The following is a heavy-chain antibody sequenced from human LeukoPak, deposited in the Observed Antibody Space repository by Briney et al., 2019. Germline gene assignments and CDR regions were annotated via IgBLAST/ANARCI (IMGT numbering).Heavy chain of an antibody. Sequence: GGSLRLSCAASGFTFSSYAMSWVRQAPGKGLEWVSAISGSGGSTYYADSVKGRFTISRDNSKNTLYLQMNSLRAEGTAVYYCAKASVEWSGYYAHWGQGTLVTVSS. V-gene: IGHV3-23*01. CDR3: AKASVEWSGYYAH. CDR2: ISGSGGST. J-gene: IGHJ4*02. D-gene: IGHD3-3*01. CDR1: GFTFSSYA.